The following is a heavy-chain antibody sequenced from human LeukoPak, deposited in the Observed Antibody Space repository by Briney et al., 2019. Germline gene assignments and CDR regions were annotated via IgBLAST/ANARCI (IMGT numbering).Heavy chain of an antibody. CDR1: GFTFSRYA. Sequence: GGSLRLSCAASGFTFSRYAMSWVRQAPGKGLEWVSAISGGGDNTYYADSVRGRFTISRDNSKNALFLQMNSLRAEDTAIYYCAKPVDGATVQRYFQHWGQGTLVTVSS. CDR3: AKPVDGATVQRYFQH. J-gene: IGHJ1*01. D-gene: IGHD1-1*01. CDR2: ISGGGDNT. V-gene: IGHV3-23*01.